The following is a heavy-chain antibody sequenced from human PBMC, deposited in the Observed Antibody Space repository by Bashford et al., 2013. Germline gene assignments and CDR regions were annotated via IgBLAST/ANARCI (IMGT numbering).Heavy chain of an antibody. CDR1: GFTFSNYA. V-gene: IGHV3-30*04. CDR3: ARASRWLQIGFDY. J-gene: IGHJ4*02. CDR2: TSSDGSDK. D-gene: IGHD5-24*01. Sequence: GSLRLSCAASGFTFSNYAMHWVRQAPGKGLEWVAVTSSDGSDKYYADSVMGRFTISRDNSENTLSLQMNSLRTEDTAVYYCARASRWLQIGFDYVGPGNPGHRLL.